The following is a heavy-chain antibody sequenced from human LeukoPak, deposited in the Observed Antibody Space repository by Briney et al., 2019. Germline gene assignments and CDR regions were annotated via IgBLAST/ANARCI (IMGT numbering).Heavy chain of an antibody. V-gene: IGHV1-2*02. Sequence: RASVKVSCKASGYSFTGYHLYWVRQAPGQGLEWLGWINPNSGGTIYAQKFQGRVTMTRDTSISTAYMDLRSLKSDDTAIYYCARRSSTHAFDIWGQGTMLTVSP. J-gene: IGHJ3*02. CDR2: INPNSGGT. D-gene: IGHD3-10*01. CDR1: GYSFTGYH. CDR3: ARRSSTHAFDI.